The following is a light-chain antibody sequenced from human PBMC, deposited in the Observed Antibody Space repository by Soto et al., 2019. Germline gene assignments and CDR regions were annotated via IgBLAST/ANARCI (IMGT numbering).Light chain of an antibody. CDR1: QDVSRS. Sequence: DIQLTQSPSFLSASVGDRVTITCRASQDVSRSLAWYQQRPGKAPNLLIYRASTLQSGVPSRFSGSGSGTEFTLTISSLQPEDFATYYCQQLNSYPLYTFGQGTKLEIK. J-gene: IGKJ2*01. V-gene: IGKV1-9*01. CDR3: QQLNSYPLYT. CDR2: RAS.